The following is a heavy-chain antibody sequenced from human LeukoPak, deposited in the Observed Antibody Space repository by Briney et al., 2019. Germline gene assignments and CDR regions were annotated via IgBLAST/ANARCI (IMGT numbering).Heavy chain of an antibody. Sequence: GGSLRLSCAASGFTFSSYAMSWVRQAPGKGLEWVSAISGGGGSTYYADSVKGRFTISRDNSKSTLYLQMNSLRAEDTAVYYCAKDSGYSYGQLYYYYGMDVWGQGTTVTVSS. J-gene: IGHJ6*02. CDR2: ISGGGGST. CDR3: AKDSGYSYGQLYYYYGMDV. V-gene: IGHV3-23*01. CDR1: GFTFSSYA. D-gene: IGHD5-18*01.